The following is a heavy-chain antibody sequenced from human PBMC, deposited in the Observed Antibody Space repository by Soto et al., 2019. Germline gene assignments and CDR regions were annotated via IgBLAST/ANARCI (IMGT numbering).Heavy chain of an antibody. Sequence: GGSLRLSCAASGFTFSSYAMSWVRQAPGKGLEWVSAISGSGGSTYYADSVKGRFTISRDNSKNTLYLQMNSLRAEDTAVYYCARGPRPRYSYGTSNAYYFDYWGQGTLVTVSS. CDR3: ARGPRPRYSYGTSNAYYFDY. CDR2: ISGSGGST. V-gene: IGHV3-23*01. J-gene: IGHJ4*02. CDR1: GFTFSSYA. D-gene: IGHD5-18*01.